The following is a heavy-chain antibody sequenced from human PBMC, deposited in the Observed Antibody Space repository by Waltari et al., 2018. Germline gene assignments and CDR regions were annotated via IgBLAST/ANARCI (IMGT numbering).Heavy chain of an antibody. CDR3: ARGMATYLPDY. CDR2: IYYSGST. J-gene: IGHJ4*02. D-gene: IGHD5-12*01. V-gene: IGHV4-39*07. CDR1: GGSISSSSYY. Sequence: QLQLQESGPGLVKPSETLSLTCTVSGGSISSSSYYWGWIRQPPGKGLEWIGSIYYSGSTYYNPSLKSRVTISVDTSKNQFSLKLSSVTAADTAVYYCARGMATYLPDYWGQGTLVTVSS.